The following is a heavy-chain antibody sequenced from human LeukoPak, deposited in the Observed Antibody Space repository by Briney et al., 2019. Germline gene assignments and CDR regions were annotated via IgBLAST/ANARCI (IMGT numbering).Heavy chain of an antibody. CDR3: ASRLLWFGELSRKYGMDV. CDR2: INHSGST. J-gene: IGHJ6*02. V-gene: IGHV4-34*01. D-gene: IGHD3-10*01. CDR1: GGSFSGYY. Sequence: SETLSLTCAVYGGSFSGYYWSWIRQPPGKGLEWLGEINHSGSTNYNPSLKSRVTISVDTSKNQFSLKLSSVTAADTAVYYCASRLLWFGELSRKYGMDVWGQGTTVTVSS.